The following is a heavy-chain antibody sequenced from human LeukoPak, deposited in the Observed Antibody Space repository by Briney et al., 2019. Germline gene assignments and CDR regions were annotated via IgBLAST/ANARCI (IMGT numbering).Heavy chain of an antibody. CDR3: ARESSDITDWFDP. V-gene: IGHV4-59*12. D-gene: IGHD3-9*01. CDR1: VGSISSYY. Sequence: SETLSLTCTVSVGSISSYYWSWIQQPPGKGLEWIGYIYYSGSTNYNPSLKSRVTISVDTSKNQFSLKLSSVTAADTAVYYCARESSDITDWFDPWGQGTLVTVSS. CDR2: IYYSGST. J-gene: IGHJ5*02.